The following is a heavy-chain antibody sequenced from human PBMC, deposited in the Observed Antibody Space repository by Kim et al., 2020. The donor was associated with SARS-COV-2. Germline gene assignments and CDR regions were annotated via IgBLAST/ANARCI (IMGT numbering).Heavy chain of an antibody. D-gene: IGHD2-2*01. CDR1: GFTFSSYA. J-gene: IGHJ4*02. V-gene: IGHV3-21*01. CDR2: ISSTSNYI. Sequence: GGSLRLSCAASGFTFSSYAMHWVRQAPGKGLEWVSSISSTSNYIYYADSVKGRFTISRDNPKNSLYLQMNSLRAEDTALYYCARDDVALSPALDYWGQGTLVTVSS. CDR3: ARDDVALSPALDY.